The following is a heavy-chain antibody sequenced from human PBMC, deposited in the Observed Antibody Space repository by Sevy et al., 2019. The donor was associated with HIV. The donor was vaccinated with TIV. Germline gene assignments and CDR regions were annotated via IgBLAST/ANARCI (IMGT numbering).Heavy chain of an antibody. Sequence: ASVKVSCKASGFTFSDYYMHWVRQAPGQGLEWMGWFNPNNGDSRSAHQFQGRVTLTGDMSSSTAYMELTRLRSDDTAIYFCTRDDIYSQPWEFDWWGHGALVTVSS. CDR2: FNPNNGDS. CDR1: GFTFSDYY. J-gene: IGHJ4*01. D-gene: IGHD5-18*01. V-gene: IGHV1-2*02. CDR3: TRDDIYSQPWEFDW.